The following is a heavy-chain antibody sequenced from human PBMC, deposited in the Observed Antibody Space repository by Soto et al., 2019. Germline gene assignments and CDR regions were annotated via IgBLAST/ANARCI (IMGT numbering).Heavy chain of an antibody. J-gene: IGHJ6*03. CDR2: INPSGGST. CDR3: ARGDCSGGNCPSGYSMDV. D-gene: IGHD2-15*01. Sequence: ASVKVSCKASGYTFSSYFMHWVRLAPGQGLEWMGIINPSGGSTRYAQKFQGRVTVTRDTSTSTVYMELSSLGSEDTAVYYCARGDCSGGNCPSGYSMDVWGKGTTVTVSS. CDR1: GYTFSSYF. V-gene: IGHV1-46*03.